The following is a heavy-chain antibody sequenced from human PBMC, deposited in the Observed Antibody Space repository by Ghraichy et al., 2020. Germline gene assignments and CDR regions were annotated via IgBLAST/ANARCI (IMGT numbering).Heavy chain of an antibody. CDR3: ARARIYYDTYYFDY. CDR1: GFTFSDHY. J-gene: IGHJ4*02. V-gene: IGHV3-72*01. Sequence: GRSLRLSCAASGFTFSDHYMDWVCQAPGKGLEWVGRTRNKANSYTTEYAASVKGRFTISRDDSKNSLYLQMNSLKTEDTAVYYCARARIYYDTYYFDYWGQGTLVTVSS. CDR2: TRNKANSYTT. D-gene: IGHD3-22*01.